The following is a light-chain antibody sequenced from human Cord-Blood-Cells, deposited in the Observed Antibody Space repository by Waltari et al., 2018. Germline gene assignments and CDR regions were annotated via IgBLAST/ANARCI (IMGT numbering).Light chain of an antibody. CDR2: GAS. CDR1: QSVSSN. Sequence: EIVVTQSPATLSVSPGERATLSCRASQSVSSNLAWYQQKPGQAPRLLIYGASTGATGIPARFSGSGSGTEFTLTISSLQSEDFAVYYCQQYNNWPPYTFGQGTKLEIK. J-gene: IGKJ2*01. CDR3: QQYNNWPPYT. V-gene: IGKV3-15*01.